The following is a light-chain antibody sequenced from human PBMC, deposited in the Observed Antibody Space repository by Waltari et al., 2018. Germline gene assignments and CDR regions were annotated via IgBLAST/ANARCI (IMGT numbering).Light chain of an antibody. CDR3: QKYNSAPPWT. CDR2: DTS. Sequence: EIVLTQSPGTLSLSVGETATLSCGASQGVSANYLAWYQQKPGQTPRLLIYDTSTRATDIPDRFSGSGSGTGFTLTINRLEPEDFAVYYCQKYNSAPPWTFGQGTKVEIK. V-gene: IGKV3-20*01. CDR1: QGVSANY. J-gene: IGKJ1*01.